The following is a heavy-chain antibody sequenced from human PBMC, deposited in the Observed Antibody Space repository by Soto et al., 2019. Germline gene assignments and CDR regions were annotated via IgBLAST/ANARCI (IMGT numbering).Heavy chain of an antibody. J-gene: IGHJ5*02. CDR3: ARDWAEGSSWSLNWFDP. V-gene: IGHV6-1*01. CDR2: TYYRSKWYN. Sequence: TQTLSITCDISGDSVSSNRAAWDWIRQSPSRGLEWLGRTYYRSKWYNDYAVSVKSRITINPDTSKNQFSLQLNSVTPEDTAVYYCARDWAEGSSWSLNWFDPWGQGTLVTVFS. D-gene: IGHD6-13*01. CDR1: GDSVSSNRAA.